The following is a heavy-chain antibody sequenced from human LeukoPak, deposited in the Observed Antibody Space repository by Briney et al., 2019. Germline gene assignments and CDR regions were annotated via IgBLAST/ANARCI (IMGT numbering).Heavy chain of an antibody. CDR3: AKGEDWNYDNYYYMDV. J-gene: IGHJ6*03. CDR2: ISGSGGST. CDR1: GFTFSSYA. D-gene: IGHD1-7*01. Sequence: PGGSLRLSCAASGFTFSSYAMSWVRQAPGKGLEWVSAISGSGGSTYYADSVKGRFTISRDNSKNTLYLQMNSLRAEDTAVYYCAKGEDWNYDNYYYMDVWGKGTTVTVSS. V-gene: IGHV3-23*01.